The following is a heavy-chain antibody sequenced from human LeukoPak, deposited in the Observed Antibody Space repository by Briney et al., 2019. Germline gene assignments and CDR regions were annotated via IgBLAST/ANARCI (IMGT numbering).Heavy chain of an antibody. V-gene: IGHV4-34*01. D-gene: IGHD2-15*01. CDR3: ARGHIVVVVATTRSDAFDM. Sequence: SETLSLTCAVYSGTFSGYYWSWIRQPPGKGLEWIGEINHRGSTNYNPSLKSRVTISVDTSKNRVSLKLNSVTAADTAVYYCARGHIVVVVATTRSDAFDMWGQGTMVTVSS. J-gene: IGHJ3*02. CDR1: SGTFSGYY. CDR2: INHRGST.